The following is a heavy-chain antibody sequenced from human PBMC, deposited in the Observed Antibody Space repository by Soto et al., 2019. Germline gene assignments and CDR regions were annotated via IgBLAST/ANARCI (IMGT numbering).Heavy chain of an antibody. Sequence: PSETLSLTCTVSGGSISSGGYYWSWIRQHPGKGLEWIGYIYYSGSTYYNPSLKSRVTISVDTSKNQFSLKLSSVTAADTAVYYCARVGRFLEWLPYYMDVWGKGTTVTASS. D-gene: IGHD3-3*01. CDR1: GGSISSGGYY. CDR3: ARVGRFLEWLPYYMDV. CDR2: IYYSGST. V-gene: IGHV4-31*03. J-gene: IGHJ6*03.